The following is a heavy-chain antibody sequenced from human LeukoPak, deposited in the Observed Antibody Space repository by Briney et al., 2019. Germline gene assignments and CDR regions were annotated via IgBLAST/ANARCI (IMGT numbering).Heavy chain of an antibody. Sequence: GGSLRLSCAASGFTFSSYDMSWVRHAPGKGLEWVSGIRNYGGSTYYADSVKGRFTISRDNSKNTLYLQMNSLRAEDTAVYYCANPAPGVVYLYWGQGTLVTVSS. D-gene: IGHD2-8*02. CDR2: IRNYGGST. V-gene: IGHV3-23*01. CDR3: ANPAPGVVYLY. J-gene: IGHJ4*02. CDR1: GFTFSSYD.